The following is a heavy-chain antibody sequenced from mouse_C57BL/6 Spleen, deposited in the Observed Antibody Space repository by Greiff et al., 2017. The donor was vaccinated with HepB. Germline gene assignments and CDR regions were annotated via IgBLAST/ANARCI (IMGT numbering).Heavy chain of an antibody. D-gene: IGHD1-1*01. CDR3: ARGGTVVAPYWYFDV. J-gene: IGHJ1*03. V-gene: IGHV1-66*01. CDR1: GYSFTSYY. Sequence: VQLQQSGPELVKPVASVKISCKASGYSFTSYYIHWVKQRPGQGLEWIGWIYPGSGNTKYNEKFKGKATLTADTSSSTAYMQLSSLTSEDSAVYYCARGGTVVAPYWYFDVWGTGTTVTVSS. CDR2: IYPGSGNT.